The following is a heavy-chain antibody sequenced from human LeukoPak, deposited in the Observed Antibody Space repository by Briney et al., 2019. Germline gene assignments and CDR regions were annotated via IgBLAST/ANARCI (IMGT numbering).Heavy chain of an antibody. D-gene: IGHD6-13*01. J-gene: IGHJ4*02. Sequence: ASVKVSCKASGYTFSSYGISWVRQAPGQGLEWMGWINTYNGNTNYAQKLQDRVTMTTDTSTSTAYMELRSLRSDDTYVYYCARGRVYSSSWYDYWGQGTLVTVSS. V-gene: IGHV1-18*01. CDR3: ARGRVYSSSWYDY. CDR1: GYTFSSYG. CDR2: INTYNGNT.